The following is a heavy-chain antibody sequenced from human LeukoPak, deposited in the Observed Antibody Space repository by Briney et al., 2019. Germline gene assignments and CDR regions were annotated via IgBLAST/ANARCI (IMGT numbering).Heavy chain of an antibody. Sequence: ASVKVSCKASGYSFTGYHIHWVRQAPGQGLERMGWVNPKSGDTDYAQKFKDRVTMTRDTSITTAYMELTRLTSDDTAVYYCARVQGYCSDGRCLFWGQGTLVTVSS. CDR1: GYSFTGYH. D-gene: IGHD2-15*01. V-gene: IGHV1-2*02. J-gene: IGHJ4*02. CDR3: ARVQGYCSDGRCLF. CDR2: VNPKSGDT.